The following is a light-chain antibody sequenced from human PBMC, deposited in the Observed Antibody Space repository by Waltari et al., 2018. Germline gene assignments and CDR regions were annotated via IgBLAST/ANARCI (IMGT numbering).Light chain of an antibody. Sequence: QSALTQPASVSGSPGQSITISCTGTSSDVGAYNYVFWYQQYPGKAPKLIIYDVTKRPSGVSGRFAGSKAGNTASLTISGLRTEDEADYHCASYTGGRALIFGGGTKLTVL. J-gene: IGLJ2*01. CDR3: ASYTGGRALI. V-gene: IGLV2-14*01. CDR1: SSDVGAYNY. CDR2: DVT.